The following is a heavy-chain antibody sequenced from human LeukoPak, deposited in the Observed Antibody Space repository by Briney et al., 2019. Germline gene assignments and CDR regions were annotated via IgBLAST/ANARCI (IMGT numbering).Heavy chain of an antibody. CDR3: ARELRPFGF. J-gene: IGHJ4*02. D-gene: IGHD3-16*01. Sequence: GGSLRLSCAVSAFTLISNWMTWVSQAPGKGLEWVAKIKHNGDELNYVGSVEDRLTISRDNAKNSLYLHMTSLRAEDTAVYYCARELRPFGFWGQGTLVTVSS. CDR1: AFTLISNW. CDR2: IKHNGDEL. V-gene: IGHV3-7*01.